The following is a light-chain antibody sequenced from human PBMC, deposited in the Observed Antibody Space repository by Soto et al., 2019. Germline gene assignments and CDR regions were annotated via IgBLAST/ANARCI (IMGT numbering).Light chain of an antibody. V-gene: IGKV1-9*01. CDR1: RRIGTS. CDR2: AAS. CDR3: QQLNSYPLT. J-gene: IGKJ3*01. Sequence: DIQLTQSPSFLSASVGDRLNIACRASRRIGTSLAWYQQKPGKAPKLLIYAASALQSGVPSRFSGSGSGTEFTLTIGSLQPEDFATYYCQQLNSYPLTFGPGTKVDIK.